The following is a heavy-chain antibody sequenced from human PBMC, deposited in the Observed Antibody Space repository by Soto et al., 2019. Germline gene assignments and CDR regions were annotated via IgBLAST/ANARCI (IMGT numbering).Heavy chain of an antibody. V-gene: IGHV1-24*01. J-gene: IGHJ6*02. CDR2: FDPEDGET. D-gene: IGHD3-3*01. Sequence: ASVKVSCKVSGYTLTELSMHWVRQAPGKGLEWMGGFDPEDGETIYAQKFQGRVTMTEDTSTDTSYMELSSLRSEDTAVYYCATGLYARGFLEWLPYPGMDVWGQGTTVTVSS. CDR1: GYTLTELS. CDR3: ATGLYARGFLEWLPYPGMDV.